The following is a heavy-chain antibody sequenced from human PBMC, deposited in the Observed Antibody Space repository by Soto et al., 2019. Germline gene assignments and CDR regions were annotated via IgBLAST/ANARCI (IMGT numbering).Heavy chain of an antibody. D-gene: IGHD3-10*01. Sequence: PSATLSLTCAVYGGSFSGYYWSWIRQPPGKGLEWIGEINHSGSTNYNPSLKSRVTISVDTSKNQFSLKLSSVTAADTAVYYCARRILGFGECDYGGQEPLVTVSS. CDR1: GGSFSGYY. CDR3: ARRILGFGECDY. CDR2: INHSGST. V-gene: IGHV4-34*01. J-gene: IGHJ4*02.